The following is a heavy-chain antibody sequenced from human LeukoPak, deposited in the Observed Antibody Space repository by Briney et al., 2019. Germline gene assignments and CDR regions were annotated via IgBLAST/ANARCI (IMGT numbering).Heavy chain of an antibody. D-gene: IGHD4-17*01. CDR3: ARDTPQGDEDPTVTWATPDEFQH. J-gene: IGHJ1*01. Sequence: SVKVSCKASGGTFSSYAISWVRQAPGQGLEWMGRIIPILGIANYAQKFQGRVTITADKSTSTAYMELSSLRSEDTAVYYCARDTPQGDEDPTVTWATPDEFQHWGQGTLVTVSS. V-gene: IGHV1-69*04. CDR2: IIPILGIA. CDR1: GGTFSSYA.